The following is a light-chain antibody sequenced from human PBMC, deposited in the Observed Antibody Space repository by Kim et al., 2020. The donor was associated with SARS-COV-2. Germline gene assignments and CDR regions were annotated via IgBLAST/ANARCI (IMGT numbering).Light chain of an antibody. CDR2: DAS. J-gene: IGKJ4*01. V-gene: IGKV3-11*01. Sequence: SLSPGERATLSCRASQSVSSYLAWYQQKPGQAPRLLIYDASNRATSIPARFSGSGSGTDFTLTISSLEPEDFAVYYCQQRSNWLTFGGGTKVDIK. CDR1: QSVSSY. CDR3: QQRSNWLT.